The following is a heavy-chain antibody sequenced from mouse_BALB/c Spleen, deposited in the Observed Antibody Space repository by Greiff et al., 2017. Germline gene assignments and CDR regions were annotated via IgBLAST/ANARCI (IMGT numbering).Heavy chain of an antibody. CDR3: ARAKYGNPWFAY. CDR2: ISDGGSYT. V-gene: IGHV5-4*02. J-gene: IGHJ3*01. Sequence: EVQLVESGGGLVKPGGSLKLSCAASGFTFSDYYMYWVRQTPEKRLEWVATISDGGSYTYYPDSVKGRFTISRDNAKNNLYLKMSSLKSEDTAMYYCARAKYGNPWFAYWGQGTLVTVSA. D-gene: IGHD2-1*01. CDR1: GFTFSDYY.